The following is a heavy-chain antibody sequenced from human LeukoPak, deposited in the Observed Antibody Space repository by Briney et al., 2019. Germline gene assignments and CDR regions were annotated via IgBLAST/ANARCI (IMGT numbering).Heavy chain of an antibody. Sequence: GGSLRLSCAASGFTFSSYWMHWVRQAPGKGLVWVSRINSDGGSTVYVDAVKGRFTTSRDNAKNTLYLQMNSLRAEDTAAYYCARDLPITMVRGTHFDYWGQGTLVTVSS. CDR1: GFTFSSYW. J-gene: IGHJ4*02. V-gene: IGHV3-74*01. CDR2: INSDGGST. D-gene: IGHD3-10*01. CDR3: ARDLPITMVRGTHFDY.